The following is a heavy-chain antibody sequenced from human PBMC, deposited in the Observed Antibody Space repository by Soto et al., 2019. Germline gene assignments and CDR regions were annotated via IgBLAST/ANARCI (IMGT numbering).Heavy chain of an antibody. V-gene: IGHV4-30-4*01. D-gene: IGHD4-17*01. Sequence: QLQLRESGPGLVKPSETLSLTCTVSGGSISGGVGGLYYWSWIRQPPGKGLEWIGYIYDRGSTYYNPSLKCRVTISVDSSKNQFSLRLSSVIASDSAVYYCAREVIPLTTDWYFDLWGRGTLVTVSS. CDR2: IYDRGST. CDR1: GGSISGGVGGLYY. CDR3: AREVIPLTTDWYFDL. J-gene: IGHJ2*01.